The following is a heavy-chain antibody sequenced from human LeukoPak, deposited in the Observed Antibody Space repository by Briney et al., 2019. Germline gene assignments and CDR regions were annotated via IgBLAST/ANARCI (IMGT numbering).Heavy chain of an antibody. J-gene: IGHJ4*02. V-gene: IGHV3-23*01. CDR3: AKWGDFDVLTGYYAPDF. CDR1: GFTFSNYA. D-gene: IGHD3-9*01. CDR2: ITGSGGNT. Sequence: GGSLRLSCAASGFTFSNYAMSWVRQAPGKGLEWVTAITGSGGNTYYADSVKGRFTISRDNSKNTLYLQMNSLRDEDTAVYYCAKWGDFDVLTGYYAPDFWGQGTLVTVSS.